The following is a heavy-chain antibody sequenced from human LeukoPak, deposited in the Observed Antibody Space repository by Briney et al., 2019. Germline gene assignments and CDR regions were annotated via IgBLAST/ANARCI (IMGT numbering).Heavy chain of an antibody. Sequence: SETLSLTCTVSGGSISPDYWSWIRQPPGKGLEWIGYTYYTGTTNYNPSLKSRVTISVETSKNQFSLNLGSVTAADTAVYYCARSKGYFDYWGQGTLVTVSS. CDR3: ARSKGYFDY. J-gene: IGHJ4*02. CDR1: GGSISPDY. CDR2: TYYTGTT. V-gene: IGHV4-59*01.